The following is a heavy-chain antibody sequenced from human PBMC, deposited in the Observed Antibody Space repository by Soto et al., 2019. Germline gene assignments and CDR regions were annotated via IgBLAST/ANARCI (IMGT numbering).Heavy chain of an antibody. V-gene: IGHV1-69*02. CDR2: IIPILGIT. CDR1: GGTFSSYS. CDR3: AGASGYSTTWLDY. Sequence: QVQLVQSGAEVKKPGSSVKVSCKASGGTFSSYSITWVRQAPGQGLEWMGRIIPILGITNNAQKFQGRVTFTADKSTSTAYMELSSLGSEDTAVYYCAGASGYSTTWLDYWGQGTLVTVSS. D-gene: IGHD6-13*01. J-gene: IGHJ4*02.